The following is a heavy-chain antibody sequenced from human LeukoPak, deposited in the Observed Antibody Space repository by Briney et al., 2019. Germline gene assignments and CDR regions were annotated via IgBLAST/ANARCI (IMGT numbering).Heavy chain of an antibody. CDR3: ARDLGYYDILTGYSSLDY. V-gene: IGHV1-69*04. CDR1: GGTFSSYA. D-gene: IGHD3-9*01. J-gene: IGHJ4*02. Sequence: SVKVSCKASGGTFSSYAISWVRQAPGQGLEWMGRIIPILGIANYAQKFQGRVTITADKSTSTAYMELGSLRSEDTAVYYCARDLGYYDILTGYSSLDYWGQGTLVTVSS. CDR2: IIPILGIA.